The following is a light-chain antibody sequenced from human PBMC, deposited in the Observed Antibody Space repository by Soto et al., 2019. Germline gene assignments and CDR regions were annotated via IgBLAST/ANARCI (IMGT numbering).Light chain of an antibody. CDR1: QSISSY. Sequence: IQMTQSHSTLSASVGDRVTITCRASQSISSYLNWYQQKPGKAPKLLIYAASSLQSGVPSRFSGSGSGTDFTLTISSLQPEDFATYYCQQSYSTPPITFGQGTRLEIK. V-gene: IGKV1-39*01. CDR2: AAS. CDR3: QQSYSTPPIT. J-gene: IGKJ5*01.